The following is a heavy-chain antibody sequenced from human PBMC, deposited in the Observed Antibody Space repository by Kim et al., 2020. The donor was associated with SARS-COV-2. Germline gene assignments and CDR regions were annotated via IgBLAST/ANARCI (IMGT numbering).Heavy chain of an antibody. D-gene: IGHD3-10*01. J-gene: IGHJ4*02. V-gene: IGHV3-11*04. CDR3: ARDILPYGSGSLPYY. Sequence: DSGKGRFTISRDNAKNSLYLQMNSLRAEDTAVYYCARDILPYGSGSLPYYWGQGTLVTVSS.